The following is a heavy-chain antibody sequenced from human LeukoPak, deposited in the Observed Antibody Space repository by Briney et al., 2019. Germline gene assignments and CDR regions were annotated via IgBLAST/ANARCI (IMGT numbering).Heavy chain of an antibody. CDR2: IYHSGST. J-gene: IGHJ5*02. V-gene: IGHV4-38-2*02. CDR1: GYSISSGYY. CDR3: ARGYYGSGSWGFDP. D-gene: IGHD3-10*01. Sequence: SETLSLTCTVSGYSISSGYYWGWIRQPPGKGLEWIGSIYHSGSTYYNPSLKSRVTISVDRSKNQFSLKLSSVTAADTAVYYCARGYYGSGSWGFDPWGQGTLVTVSS.